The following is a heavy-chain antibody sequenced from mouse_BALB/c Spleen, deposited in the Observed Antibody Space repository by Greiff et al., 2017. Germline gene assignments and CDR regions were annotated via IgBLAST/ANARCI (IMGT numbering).Heavy chain of an antibody. Sequence: EVKLMESGPGLVKPSQSLSLTCTVTGYSITSDYAWNWIRQFPGNKLEWMGYISYSGSTGYNPSLKSRISITRDTSKNQFFLQLNSVTTEDTATYYCARVDYGMDYWGQGTSVTVSA. CDR2: ISYSGST. V-gene: IGHV3-2*02. CDR3: ARVDYGMDY. CDR1: GYSITSDYA. J-gene: IGHJ4*01.